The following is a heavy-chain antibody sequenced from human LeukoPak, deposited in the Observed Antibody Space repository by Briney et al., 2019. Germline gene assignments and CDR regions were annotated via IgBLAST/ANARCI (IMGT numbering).Heavy chain of an antibody. Sequence: SETLSLTCTVSGGSISSSSYYWGWIRQPPGKGLEWIVSIYYSGSTYYNPSLKSRVTISVDTSKNQFSLKLSSVTAADTAVYYCARHGAVYSSGWYNWFDPWGQGTLVTVSS. J-gene: IGHJ5*02. V-gene: IGHV4-39*01. CDR2: IYYSGST. CDR3: ARHGAVYSSGWYNWFDP. CDR1: GGSISSSSYY. D-gene: IGHD6-19*01.